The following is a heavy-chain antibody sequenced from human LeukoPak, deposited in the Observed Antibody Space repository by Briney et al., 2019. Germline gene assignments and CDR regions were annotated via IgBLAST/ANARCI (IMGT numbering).Heavy chain of an antibody. Sequence: ASVKVSCKVSGYTLTELSMHWVRQAPGKGFEWMGGFDPEDGETIYAQKFQGRVTMTEDTSTDTAYMELSSLRSEDTAVYYCATLLSPYSDKVGATIFDYWGQGTLVTVSS. V-gene: IGHV1-24*01. CDR2: FDPEDGET. CDR1: GYTLTELS. J-gene: IGHJ4*02. CDR3: ATLLSPYSDKVGATIFDY. D-gene: IGHD1-26*01.